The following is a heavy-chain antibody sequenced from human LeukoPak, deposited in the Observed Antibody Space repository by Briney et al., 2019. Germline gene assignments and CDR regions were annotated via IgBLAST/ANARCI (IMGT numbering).Heavy chain of an antibody. J-gene: IGHJ4*02. D-gene: IGHD2-15*01. CDR2: IYPGDSDT. Sequence: GESLKISCKGSGYSFTSYWIGWVRQMPGKGLEWIGIIYPGDSDTRYSPSFQGQVTISADKSISTAYLQWSSLKASDTAMYYCARLSDVVVVAATLDYWGQGTLVTVSS. CDR1: GYSFTSYW. V-gene: IGHV5-51*01. CDR3: ARLSDVVVVAATLDY.